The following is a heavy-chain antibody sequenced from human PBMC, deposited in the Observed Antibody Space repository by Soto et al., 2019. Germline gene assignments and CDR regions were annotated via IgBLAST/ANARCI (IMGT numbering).Heavy chain of an antibody. Sequence: GGSLRLSCTASGFTFGDYAMSWFRQAPGKGLEWVGFIRSKAYGGTTEYAASVKGRFTISRDDSKSIAYLQMNSLKTEDTAVYYCTRVRVVYCSSTSCYHFDYWGQGTLVTVSS. CDR1: GFTFGDYA. V-gene: IGHV3-49*03. CDR2: IRSKAYGGTT. J-gene: IGHJ4*02. D-gene: IGHD2-2*01. CDR3: TRVRVVYCSSTSCYHFDY.